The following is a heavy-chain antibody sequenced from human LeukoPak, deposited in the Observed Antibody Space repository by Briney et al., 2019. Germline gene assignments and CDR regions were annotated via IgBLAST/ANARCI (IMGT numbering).Heavy chain of an antibody. CDR2: ISGSGGST. Sequence: GGSLRLSCAASGFTFSSYAMSWVRQAPGKGLEWVSAISGSGGSTYYADSVKGRFTISRDNSKNTLYLQMNSLRAEDTAVYYCANTPGQWLVPFDYWGQGTLVTVSS. D-gene: IGHD6-19*01. CDR3: ANTPGQWLVPFDY. V-gene: IGHV3-23*01. CDR1: GFTFSSYA. J-gene: IGHJ4*02.